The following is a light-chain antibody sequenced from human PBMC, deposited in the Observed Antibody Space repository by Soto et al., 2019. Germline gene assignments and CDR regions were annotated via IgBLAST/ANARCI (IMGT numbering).Light chain of an antibody. CDR1: QSVRSSY. CDR2: DAS. Sequence: EIVLTQSPVTLSLSPGERATLSCGASQSVRSSYLAWYQQKPGLAPRLLIYDASSRATGIPDRFSGSGSGTDFTLTISRLEPEDFAVYYCQQYGSSPRTFGGGTKVEIK. V-gene: IGKV3D-20*01. CDR3: QQYGSSPRT. J-gene: IGKJ4*01.